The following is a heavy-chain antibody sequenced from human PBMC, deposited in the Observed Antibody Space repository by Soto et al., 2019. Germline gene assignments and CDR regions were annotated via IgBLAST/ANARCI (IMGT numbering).Heavy chain of an antibody. V-gene: IGHV1-69*13. CDR3: ARDRSLDLWSGSWFDP. J-gene: IGHJ5*02. D-gene: IGHD3-3*01. Sequence: SVKVSCKASGGTFSSYAISWVRQAPGQGLEWMGGIIPIFGTANYAQKFQGRVTITADESTSTAYMELTSVTAADTAVYYCARDRSLDLWSGSWFDPWGQGTPVTVSS. CDR1: GGTFSSYA. CDR2: IIPIFGTA.